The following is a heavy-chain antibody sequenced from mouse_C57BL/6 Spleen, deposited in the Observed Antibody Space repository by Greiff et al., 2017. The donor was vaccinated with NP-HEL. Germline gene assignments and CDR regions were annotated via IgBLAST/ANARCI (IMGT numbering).Heavy chain of an antibody. V-gene: IGHV1-15*01. CDR2: IDPETGGT. Sequence: QVQLKESGAELVRPGASVTLSCKASGYTFTDYEMHWVKQTPVHGLDWIGAIDPETGGTAYNQKFKGKAILTADKSSSTAYMELRSLTSEDSAVYYCTRDAYYSNYYAMDYWGQGTSVTVSS. CDR1: GYTFTDYE. CDR3: TRDAYYSNYYAMDY. J-gene: IGHJ4*01. D-gene: IGHD2-5*01.